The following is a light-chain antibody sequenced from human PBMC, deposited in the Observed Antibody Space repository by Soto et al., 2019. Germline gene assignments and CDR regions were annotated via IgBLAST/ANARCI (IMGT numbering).Light chain of an antibody. J-gene: IGLJ1*01. V-gene: IGLV1-47*02. CDR3: AAWDASLSACV. Sequence: QSVLTQAPSVSGTAGQGVTISCSGGDSNIGSNSVYWYQHLPRTAPKLLIYYNNQRPSGVPDRFAGSRSGTSASLAIVGLRSEDEAVYYCAAWDASLSACVFGNGTKLTVL. CDR2: YNN. CDR1: DSNIGSNS.